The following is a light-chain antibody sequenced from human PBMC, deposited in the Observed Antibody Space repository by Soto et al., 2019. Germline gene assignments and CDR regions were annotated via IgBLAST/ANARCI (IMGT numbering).Light chain of an antibody. CDR1: QSVSSN. V-gene: IGKV3-11*01. CDR3: QYRRNWASLT. J-gene: IGKJ4*01. Sequence: EIVLPQAPATPSLSTGESGTLSCSASQSVSSNLAWYQQNPGQAPRLLILDASNRAPGIPATFTGSGSGTGFTLTITGPEPEAWADYYCQYRRNWASLTFGGGKTVAI. CDR2: DAS.